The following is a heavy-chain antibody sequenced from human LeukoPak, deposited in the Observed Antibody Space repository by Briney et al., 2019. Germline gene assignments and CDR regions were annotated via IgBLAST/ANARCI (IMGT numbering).Heavy chain of an antibody. CDR1: GGSISSYY. CDR3: ARGTMMVGP. CDR2: IYYPGST. D-gene: IGHD3-22*01. Sequence: PSETLSLTCTVSGGSISSYYWSWIRQPPGKGLEWIGYIYYPGSTTYNPSLKSRVTISVDTSKNQSSLKLSSVTTADTAVYYCARGTMMVGPWGQGTLVTVSS. V-gene: IGHV4-59*01. J-gene: IGHJ5*02.